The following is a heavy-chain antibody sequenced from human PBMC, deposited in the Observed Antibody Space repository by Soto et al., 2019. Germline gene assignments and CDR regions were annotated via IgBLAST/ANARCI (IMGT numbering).Heavy chain of an antibody. CDR2: IYYSGST. V-gene: IGHV4-31*03. D-gene: IGHD2-2*01. CDR1: GGSISSGGYY. J-gene: IGHJ5*02. Sequence: QVQLQESGPGLVKPSQTLSLTCTVSGGSISSGGYYWSWIRQHPGKGLEWIGYIYYSGSTYYNPSLKSRVTISVDTSKNQFSRKLSSVTAADTAVYYCARAVVVVPAARAGLYWFDPWGQGTLVTVSS. CDR3: ARAVVVVPAARAGLYWFDP.